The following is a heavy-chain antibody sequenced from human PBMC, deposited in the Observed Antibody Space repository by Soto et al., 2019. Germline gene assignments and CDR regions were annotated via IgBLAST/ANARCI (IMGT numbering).Heavy chain of an antibody. Sequence: GSLRLSCAASGFTFSSYSMNWVRQSPGKGLEWVSSITGSSSIYYSDSVKGRFTISRDNAKNSVFLQMNSLRAEDTAVYYCARANRRYCTSTSCFHYFDYWGQGTLVTVSS. CDR1: GFTFSSYS. D-gene: IGHD2-2*01. CDR2: ITGSSSI. V-gene: IGHV3-21*01. J-gene: IGHJ4*02. CDR3: ARANRRYCTSTSCFHYFDY.